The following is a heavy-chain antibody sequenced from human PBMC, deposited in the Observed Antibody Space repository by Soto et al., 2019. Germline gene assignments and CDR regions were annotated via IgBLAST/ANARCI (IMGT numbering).Heavy chain of an antibody. D-gene: IGHD5-12*01. CDR3: ARDRGYGNVYYYGMDV. CDR2: INHSVST. Sequence: ASETLSLACAVSGGSFSGYYWSWIRQPPRTGLEWIGEINHSVSTNYNPSLKSRVTISVDTSKNQFSLKLSAVAAAVTAVYYCARDRGYGNVYYYGMDVSGQGTTVTVSS. J-gene: IGHJ6*02. CDR1: GGSFSGYY. V-gene: IGHV4-34*09.